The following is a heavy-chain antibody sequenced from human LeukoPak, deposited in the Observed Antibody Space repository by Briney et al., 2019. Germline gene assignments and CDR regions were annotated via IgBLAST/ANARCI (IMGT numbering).Heavy chain of an antibody. V-gene: IGHV3-23*01. D-gene: IGHD2-2*01. CDR2: ISGSGGST. J-gene: IGHJ4*02. CDR3: ATSNIVVVPAAIEDY. CDR1: GFTFGSYA. Sequence: GGSLRLSCAASGFTFGSYAMSWVRQAPGKGLDWVPAISGSGGSTYYADSVKGRFTISRDNSKNTLYLQMNSLRAEDTAVYYCATSNIVVVPAAIEDYWGQGTLVTVSS.